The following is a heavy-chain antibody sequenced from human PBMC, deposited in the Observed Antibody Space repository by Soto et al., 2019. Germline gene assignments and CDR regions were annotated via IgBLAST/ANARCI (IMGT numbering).Heavy chain of an antibody. CDR2: IYYSGST. J-gene: IGHJ6*02. D-gene: IGHD5-18*01. CDR1: GGSISSGGYY. CDR3: ARRPSRGAMVYYYYYYGMDV. Sequence: SETLSLTCTVSGGSISSGGYYWSWIRQHPGKGLEWIGYIYYSGSTYYNPSLKSRVTISVDTSKNQFSLKLSSVTAADTAVYYCARRPSRGAMVYYYYYYGMDVWVQGTTVTVSS. V-gene: IGHV4-39*01.